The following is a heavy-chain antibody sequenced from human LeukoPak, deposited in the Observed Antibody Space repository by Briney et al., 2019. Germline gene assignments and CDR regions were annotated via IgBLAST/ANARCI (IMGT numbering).Heavy chain of an antibody. CDR2: IFSNGDT. Sequence: QPGGSLRPSCSASEFTVSRNYMLWVRQAPGKGLEWVSLIFSNGDTHYADPVKGRFTISRDTSKNTVYLQMNSLRVEDTAMYYCTRDQMNYWGQGTLVTVSS. CDR3: TRDQMNY. V-gene: IGHV3-53*01. J-gene: IGHJ4*02. D-gene: IGHD5-24*01. CDR1: EFTVSRNY.